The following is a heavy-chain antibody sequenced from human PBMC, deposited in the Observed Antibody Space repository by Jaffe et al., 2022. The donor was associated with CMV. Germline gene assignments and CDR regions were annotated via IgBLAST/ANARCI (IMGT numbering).Heavy chain of an antibody. D-gene: IGHD3-22*01. CDR1: GGSFSGYY. V-gene: IGHV4-34*01. CDR3: ARGPALYYYDSSGYLYYYYGMDV. Sequence: QVQLQQWGAGLLKPSETLSLTCAVYGGSFSGYYWSWIRQPPGKGLEWIGEINHSGSTNYNPSLKSRVTISVDTSKNQFSLKLSSVTAADTAVYYCARGPALYYYDSSGYLYYYYGMDVWGQGTTVTVSS. J-gene: IGHJ6*02. CDR2: INHSGST.